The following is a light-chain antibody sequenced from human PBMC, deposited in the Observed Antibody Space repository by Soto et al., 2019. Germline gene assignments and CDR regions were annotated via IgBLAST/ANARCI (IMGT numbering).Light chain of an antibody. V-gene: IGLV1-40*01. J-gene: IGLJ3*02. CDR3: QSYDISLSGWV. Sequence: QSVLTQPPSVSGAPGQRVTISCSESSSNIGAGYDVHWYRQLPGTAPKLLIYGNTNRPSGVPDRFSGSKSGTSASLAITGLQAEDEADYYCQSYDISLSGWVFGGGTKLTVL. CDR1: SSNIGAGYD. CDR2: GNT.